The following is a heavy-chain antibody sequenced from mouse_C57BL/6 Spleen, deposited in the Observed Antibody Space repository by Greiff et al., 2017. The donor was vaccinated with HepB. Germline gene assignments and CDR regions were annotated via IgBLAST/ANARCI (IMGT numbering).Heavy chain of an antibody. CDR2: IHPNSGST. Sequence: QVQLQQSGAELVKPGASVKLSCKASGYTFTSYWMHWVKQRPGQGLEWIGMIHPNSGSTNYNEKFKSKATLTVDKSSSTAYMQLSSLTSEDSAVYYCARYGNYRYFDVWGTGTTVTVSS. V-gene: IGHV1-64*01. D-gene: IGHD2-1*01. CDR1: GYTFTSYW. J-gene: IGHJ1*03. CDR3: ARYGNYRYFDV.